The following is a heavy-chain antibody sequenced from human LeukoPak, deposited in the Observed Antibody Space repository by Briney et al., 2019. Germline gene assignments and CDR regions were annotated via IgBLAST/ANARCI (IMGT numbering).Heavy chain of an antibody. CDR1: GFTFDDYA. Sequence: GGSLRLSCAASGFTFDDYAMHWVRQAPGKGLEWVSGISWNSGSIGYADSVKGRFTISRDNAKNSLCLQMNSLRAEDTALYYCAKEDGDHYYFDYWGQGTLVTVSS. CDR3: AKEDGDHYYFDY. CDR2: ISWNSGSI. J-gene: IGHJ4*02. D-gene: IGHD4-17*01. V-gene: IGHV3-9*01.